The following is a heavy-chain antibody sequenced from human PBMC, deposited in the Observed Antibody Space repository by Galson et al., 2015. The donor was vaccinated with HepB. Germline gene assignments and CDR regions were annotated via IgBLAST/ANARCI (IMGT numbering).Heavy chain of an antibody. CDR3: ARGGRHQEWELLRRYNWFDP. Sequence: CAISGDSVSSNSAAWNWIRQSPSRGLEWLGRTYYRSKWYNDYAVSVKSRITINPDTSKNQFSPQLNSVTPEDTAVYYYARGGRHQEWELLRRYNWFDPWGQGTLVTVSS. D-gene: IGHD1-26*01. J-gene: IGHJ5*02. V-gene: IGHV6-1*01. CDR1: GDSVSSNSAA. CDR2: TYYRSKWYN.